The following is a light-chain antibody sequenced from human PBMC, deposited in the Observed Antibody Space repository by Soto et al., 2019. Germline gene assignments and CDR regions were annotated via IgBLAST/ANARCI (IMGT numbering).Light chain of an antibody. CDR1: SSNIGTNT. V-gene: IGLV1-44*01. Sequence: QPVLTQPPSVSGTPGQRVVISCSGSSSNIGTNTVNWYQQLPGTAPKLLIFRDTQRPSGLPDRFSASKSGTSASLAISGLQSEDAADYYCAAWDDTLKGGVFGGGTKLTVL. CDR2: RDT. CDR3: AAWDDTLKGGV. J-gene: IGLJ3*02.